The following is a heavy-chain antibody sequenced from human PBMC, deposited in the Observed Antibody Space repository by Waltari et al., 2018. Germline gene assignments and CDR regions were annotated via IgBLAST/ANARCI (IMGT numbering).Heavy chain of an antibody. CDR3: AKDSGIRSLSPGHGMDV. V-gene: IGHV3-9*01. CDR1: GFTFDDYA. J-gene: IGHJ6*02. D-gene: IGHD1-1*01. Sequence: EVQLVESGGGLVQPGRSLRLSCAASGFTFDDYAMHWVRQAPGKGLEWVSGISWNSCSIGYADSVKGRFTISRDNAKNSLYLQMNSLRAEDTALYYCAKDSGIRSLSPGHGMDVWGQGTTVTDSS. CDR2: ISWNSCSI.